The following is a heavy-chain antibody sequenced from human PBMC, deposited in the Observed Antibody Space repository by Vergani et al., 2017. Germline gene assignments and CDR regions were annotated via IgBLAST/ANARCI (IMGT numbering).Heavy chain of an antibody. D-gene: IGHD2-15*01. J-gene: IGHJ4*02. Sequence: QLQLQESGPGLVKPSETLSLTCTVSGGSISSYYWSWIRQPPGKGLEWIGYIYYSGSTNYNPSLKSRVTISVDTSKNQFSLKLSSVTAADTAVYYCARGGSRFDYWGQGTLVTVSS. CDR1: GGSISSYY. V-gene: IGHV4-59*12. CDR3: ARGGSRFDY. CDR2: IYYSGST.